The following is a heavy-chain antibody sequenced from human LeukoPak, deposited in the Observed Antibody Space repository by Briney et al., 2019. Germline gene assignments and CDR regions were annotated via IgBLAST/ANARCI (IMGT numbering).Heavy chain of an antibody. Sequence: PGGSLRLSCAGSGFTFSSYSMNWVRQAPGKGLEWVSSISSSSSYIYYADSVKGRFTISRDNAKNSLYLQMNSLRAEDTAVYYCARVGVAGFRDGYNMYWGQGTLVTVSS. V-gene: IGHV3-21*01. J-gene: IGHJ4*02. CDR3: ARVGVAGFRDGYNMY. CDR1: GFTFSSYS. D-gene: IGHD5-24*01. CDR2: ISSSSSYI.